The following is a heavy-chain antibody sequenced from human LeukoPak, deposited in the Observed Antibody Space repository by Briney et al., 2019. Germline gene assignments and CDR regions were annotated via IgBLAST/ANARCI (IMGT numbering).Heavy chain of an antibody. J-gene: IGHJ5*01. CDR3: ARDLSAGYSSNWYDY. D-gene: IGHD6-13*01. CDR1: GFTFSSYD. Sequence: PGGSLRLSCAASGFTFSSYDMHWVRQATGKSLEWVSAIGTAGDTYYPGSVKGRFTISRENAKNSLYLQMNSLRAEDTAVYYCARDLSAGYSSNWYDYWGQGTLVTVSS. CDR2: IGTAGDT. V-gene: IGHV3-13*01.